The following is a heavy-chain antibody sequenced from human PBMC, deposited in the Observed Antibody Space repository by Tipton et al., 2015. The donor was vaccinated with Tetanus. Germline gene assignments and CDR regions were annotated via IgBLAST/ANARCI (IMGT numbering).Heavy chain of an antibody. J-gene: IGHJ4*02. CDR2: IYNIART. V-gene: IGHV4-59*01. D-gene: IGHD5-18*01. Sequence: GLVKPSETLSLTCTVSGGSFSSYFWTWIRQPPGKGLEWIGNIYNIARTNYNPSLRSRVTMSVATSKNQFYLQLSSVTAADTAVYFCARASQRTFEFWGQGTLVAVSS. CDR3: ARASQRTFEF. CDR1: GGSFSSYF.